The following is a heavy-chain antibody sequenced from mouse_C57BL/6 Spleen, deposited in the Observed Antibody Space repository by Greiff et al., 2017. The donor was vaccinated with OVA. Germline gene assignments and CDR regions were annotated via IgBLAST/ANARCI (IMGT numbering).Heavy chain of an antibody. J-gene: IGHJ4*01. V-gene: IGHV1-82*01. D-gene: IGHD1-1*01. Sequence: VKLMESGPELVKPGASVKISCKASGYAFSSSWMNWVKQRPGKGLEWIGRIYPGDGDTNYNGKFKGKATLTADKSSSTAYMQLSSLTSEDSAVYFCARRPHYYGSSLYAMDYWGQGTSVTVSS. CDR2: IYPGDGDT. CDR3: ARRPHYYGSSLYAMDY. CDR1: GYAFSSSW.